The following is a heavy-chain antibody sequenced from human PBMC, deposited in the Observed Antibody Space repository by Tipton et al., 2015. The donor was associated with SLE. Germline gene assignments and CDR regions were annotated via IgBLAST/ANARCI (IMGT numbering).Heavy chain of an antibody. CDR3: ARYFYDSSGVCLFDL. CDR2: IYYSGTT. CDR1: GGSISSGGYY. Sequence: LRLSCTVSGGSISSGGYYWTWIRQLPGKGLEWIGSIYYSGTTYYNPSLQGRLSMSLDTSKNQLSLQLSSVTSADTAVYYCARYFYDSSGVCLFDLWGQGTLVTVSS. V-gene: IGHV4-31*02. D-gene: IGHD3-22*01. J-gene: IGHJ4*02.